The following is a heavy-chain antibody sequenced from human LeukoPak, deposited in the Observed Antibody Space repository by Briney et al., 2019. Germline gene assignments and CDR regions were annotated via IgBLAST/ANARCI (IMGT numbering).Heavy chain of an antibody. Sequence: SETLSLTCTVSGGSISSGGYYWSWIRQHPGRGLEWIGYIYYSGSTDYNPSLKSRVTTSVDTSKNQFSLKLSSVTAADTAVYYCARGYYDGSGYYPFWGQGTLVTVSS. J-gene: IGHJ4*02. CDR3: ARGYYDGSGYYPF. CDR1: GGSISSGGYY. D-gene: IGHD3-22*01. V-gene: IGHV4-31*03. CDR2: IYYSGST.